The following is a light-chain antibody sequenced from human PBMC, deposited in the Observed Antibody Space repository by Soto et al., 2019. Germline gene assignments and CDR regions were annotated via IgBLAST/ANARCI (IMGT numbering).Light chain of an antibody. CDR3: QQRSNWPTFT. Sequence: EIVLTQSPATLSLSPGERATLSCRSSQSVSNYLAWYQQKPGQAHRLLIYDASNRATDIPARFSGSGSGTDFTPTISSLEPEDFAVYYCQQRSNWPTFTVGQGTQLEIK. V-gene: IGKV3-11*01. CDR2: DAS. CDR1: QSVSNY. J-gene: IGKJ5*01.